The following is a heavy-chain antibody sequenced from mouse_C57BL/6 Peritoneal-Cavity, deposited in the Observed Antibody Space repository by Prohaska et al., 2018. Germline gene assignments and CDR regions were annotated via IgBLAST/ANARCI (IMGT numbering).Heavy chain of an antibody. D-gene: IGHD2-1*01. CDR2: INSDGSAR. V-gene: IGHV11-2*01. CDR3: MRYGNYWYFDV. Sequence: EVQLLETGGGLVQPGGSRGLSCEGSGFTFSGFWMSWVRQTPGKTLEWIGDINSDGSARNYAPSIKDRFTIFRDKDKSTLYLQMSNVRSEDTATYFCMRYGNYWYFDVWGTGTTVTVSS. J-gene: IGHJ1*03. CDR1: GFTFSGFW.